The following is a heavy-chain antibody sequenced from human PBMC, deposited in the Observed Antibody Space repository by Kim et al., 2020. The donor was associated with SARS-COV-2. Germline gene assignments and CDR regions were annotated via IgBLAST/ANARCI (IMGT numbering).Heavy chain of an antibody. Sequence: SETLSLTCAVYGGSFSGYYWSWIRQPPGKGLEWIGEISHSGSTNYNPSLKSRVTISVDTSKNQFSLKLSSVTAADTAVYYCARARRGPRAFDIWGQGTMVTVSS. CDR2: ISHSGST. CDR3: ARARRGPRAFDI. J-gene: IGHJ3*02. V-gene: IGHV4-34*01. D-gene: IGHD3-10*01. CDR1: GGSFSGYY.